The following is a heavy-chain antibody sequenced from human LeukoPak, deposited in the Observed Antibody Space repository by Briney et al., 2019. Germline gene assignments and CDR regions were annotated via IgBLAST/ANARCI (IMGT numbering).Heavy chain of an antibody. CDR3: AKILGHDSSGYYYYGMDV. J-gene: IGHJ6*02. Sequence: GGSLRLSCAASGFIFSNFPMTWVRQTPGMGLEGVSSISGTGGDTYYTDSVRGRFTISRDNSKNTLYLQMNSLRAEDTAVYYCAKILGHDSSGYYYYGMDVWGQGTTVTVSS. CDR1: GFIFSNFP. D-gene: IGHD3-22*01. V-gene: IGHV3-23*01. CDR2: ISGTGGDT.